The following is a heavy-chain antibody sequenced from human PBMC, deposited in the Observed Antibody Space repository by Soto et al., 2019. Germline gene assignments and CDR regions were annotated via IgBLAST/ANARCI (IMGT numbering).Heavy chain of an antibody. CDR1: GGSIRSSNW. Sequence: SETLSLTCAVSGGSIRSSNWWSWVRQPPGKGLEWIGEVYHSGSTNYNPSLKSRVTISVDKSKNQFSLKLSSVTAADTAVYYCARWGSWNLEGYWGQGTLVTVSS. V-gene: IGHV4-4*02. D-gene: IGHD1-7*01. CDR2: VYHSGST. CDR3: ARWGSWNLEGY. J-gene: IGHJ4*02.